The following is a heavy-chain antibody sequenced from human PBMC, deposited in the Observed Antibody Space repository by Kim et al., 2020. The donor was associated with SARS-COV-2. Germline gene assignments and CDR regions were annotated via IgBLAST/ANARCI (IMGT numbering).Heavy chain of an antibody. CDR2: IIPIFGTA. V-gene: IGHV1-69*13. J-gene: IGHJ2*01. CDR1: GGTFSSYA. Sequence: SVKVSCKASGGTFSSYAISWVRQAPGQGLEWMGGIIPIFGTANYAQKFQGRVTITADESTSTAYMELSSLRSEDTAVYYCARAPPADTTEGLHTYWYFDLWGRGTLVTVSS. D-gene: IGHD1-1*01. CDR3: ARAPPADTTEGLHTYWYFDL.